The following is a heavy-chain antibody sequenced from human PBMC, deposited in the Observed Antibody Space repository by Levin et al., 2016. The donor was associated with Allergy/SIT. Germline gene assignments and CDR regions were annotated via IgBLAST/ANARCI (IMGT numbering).Heavy chain of an antibody. J-gene: IGHJ6*03. Sequence: ASVKVSCKASGYTFTSYDINWVRQATGQGLEWMGWMNPNSGNTGYAQKFQGRVTMTRNTSISTAYMELSSLRVEDTAVYYCARDPKGNYDFWKYMDVWGKGTTVTVSS. CDR3: ARDPKGNYDFWKYMDV. CDR2: MNPNSGNT. V-gene: IGHV1-8*01. D-gene: IGHD3-3*01. CDR1: GYTFTSYD.